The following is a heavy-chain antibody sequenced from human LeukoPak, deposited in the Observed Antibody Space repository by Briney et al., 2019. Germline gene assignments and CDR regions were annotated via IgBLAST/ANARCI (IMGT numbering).Heavy chain of an antibody. V-gene: IGHV4-59*08. J-gene: IGHJ4*02. CDR3: ATGGVRGYEVDY. CDR2: IYYSGST. Sequence: PSETLSLTCTVSGGSISSYYWSWIRQPPGKGLEWIGYIYYSGSTNYNPSLKSRVTISVDTSKNQFSLKLSSVTAADTAVYYCATGGVRGYEVDYWGQGTLVTVSS. D-gene: IGHD5-18*01. CDR1: GGSISSYY.